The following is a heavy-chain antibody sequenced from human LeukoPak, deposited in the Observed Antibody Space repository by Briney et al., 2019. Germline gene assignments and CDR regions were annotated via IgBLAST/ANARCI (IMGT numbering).Heavy chain of an antibody. V-gene: IGHV3-48*02. CDR1: GFTLSSHD. J-gene: IGHJ4*02. Sequence: PGGSLRLSCAASGFTLSSHDMNWVRQAPGKGLEWVSYISTSSSSIYYADSVKGRFTISRDNAKNSLYLQMNSLRDEDTAVYYCARSFDFWGQGTLVTVSS. CDR2: ISTSSSSI. CDR3: ARSFDF.